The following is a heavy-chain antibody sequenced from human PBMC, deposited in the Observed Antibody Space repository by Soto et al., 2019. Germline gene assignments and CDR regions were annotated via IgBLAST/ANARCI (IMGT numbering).Heavy chain of an antibody. CDR2: IIPIFGTA. CDR1: RGTFSSYA. V-gene: IGHV1-69*12. CDR3: ARDNLGSSWYDYYYYGMDV. Sequence: QVQLVQSGAEVKKPGSSVKVSCKASRGTFSSYAISWVRQSPGQGLEWMGGIIPIFGTANYAQKFQGRVTISAEESSSTAYMELSSLRSEDTAVYYCARDNLGSSWYDYYYYGMDVWGQGTTVTVSS. J-gene: IGHJ6*02. D-gene: IGHD6-13*01.